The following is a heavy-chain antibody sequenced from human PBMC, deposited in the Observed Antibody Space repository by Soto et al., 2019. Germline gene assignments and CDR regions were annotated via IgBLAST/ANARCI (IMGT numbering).Heavy chain of an antibody. J-gene: IGHJ3*01. CDR1: GYSFNSYA. V-gene: IGHV1-18*01. CDR2: ISTYNEHT. CDR3: ARYFPPHDTRAFEL. Sequence: ASVKVSCKASGYSFNSYAINWVRQAPGQGLECMGWISTYNEHTEYAEKFQGRVTMTTDTSTNTVFMELKSLSSDDTAVYYCARYFPPHDTRAFELWGQGT.